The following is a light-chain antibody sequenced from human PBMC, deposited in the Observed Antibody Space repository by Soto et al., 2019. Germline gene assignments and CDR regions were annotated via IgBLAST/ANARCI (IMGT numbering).Light chain of an antibody. V-gene: IGLV2-23*01. CDR1: SSDVGSYNL. CDR2: EGS. J-gene: IGLJ1*01. CDR3: CSYAAASTPAV. Sequence: QPVLTQPASVSGSPGQSITISCTGTSSDVGSYNLVSWYQQHPGKAPKLMIYEGSKRPSGVSNRFSGSKSGNTASLTISGLQAEDEADYYCCSYAAASTPAVFGTGTKLTVL.